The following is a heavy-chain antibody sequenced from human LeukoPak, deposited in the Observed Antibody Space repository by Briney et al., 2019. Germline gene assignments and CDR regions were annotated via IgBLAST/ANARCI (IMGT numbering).Heavy chain of an antibody. D-gene: IGHD6-19*01. CDR2: INPSGGST. CDR3: ARDVPYSSGWSYYYYYGMDV. J-gene: IGHJ6*02. CDR1: RYTFTSYY. V-gene: IGHV1-46*01. Sequence: ASVKVSCKASRYTFTSYYMHWVRQAPGQGLEWMGIINPSGGSTSYAQKFQGRVTMTRDTSTSTVYMELSSLRSEDTAVYYCARDVPYSSGWSYYYYYGMDVWGQGTTVTVSS.